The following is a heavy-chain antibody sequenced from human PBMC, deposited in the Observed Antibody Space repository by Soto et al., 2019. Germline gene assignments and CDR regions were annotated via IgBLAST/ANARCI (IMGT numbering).Heavy chain of an antibody. CDR1: GLTFSSYA. CDR2: ISGSGGST. D-gene: IGHD2-2*01. CDR3: AKDLNIVVVLASDY. J-gene: IGHJ4*02. Sequence: PGGSLRLSCAASGLTFSSYAMSWVRQAPGKGLEWVSAISGSGGSTYYADSVKGRFTISRDNSKNTLYLQMNSLRAEDTAVYYCAKDLNIVVVLASDYWGQGTLVTVSS. V-gene: IGHV3-23*01.